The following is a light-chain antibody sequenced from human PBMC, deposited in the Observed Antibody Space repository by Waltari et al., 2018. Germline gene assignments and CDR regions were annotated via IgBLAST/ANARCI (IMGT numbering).Light chain of an antibody. V-gene: IGLV2-14*03. J-gene: IGLJ1*01. Sequence: QSALTQPASVSGSPGQSSTISCAGTSGDVGGYNYVSWYQQHPGKAPKLMIYDVNNRPSGISNRFSGSKSGNTASLTISGLQAEDEADYYCSSYTRSDTYVFGTGTKVSVL. CDR1: SGDVGGYNY. CDR2: DVN. CDR3: SSYTRSDTYV.